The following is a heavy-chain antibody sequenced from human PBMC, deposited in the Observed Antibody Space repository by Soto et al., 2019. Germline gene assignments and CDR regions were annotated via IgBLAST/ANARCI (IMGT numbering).Heavy chain of an antibody. CDR2: TCRYGREL. CDR3: VRGTTAWRGMDY. D-gene: IGHD1-1*01. Sequence: EVQLVESGGGFNQPGGSLRLSCAASGFTFSTYCMHWVRHTPGTGLVWVSRTCRYGRELYYTDSVKGRFTISRDDAKNTLYLQMDSLRVEDTGIYYCVRGTTAWRGMDYWGQGALVTVSS. CDR1: GFTFSTYC. V-gene: IGHV3-74*01. J-gene: IGHJ4*02.